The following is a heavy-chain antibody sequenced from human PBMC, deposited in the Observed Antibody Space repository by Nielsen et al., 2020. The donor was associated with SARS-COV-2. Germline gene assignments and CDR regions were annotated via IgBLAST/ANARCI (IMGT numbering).Heavy chain of an antibody. D-gene: IGHD6-19*01. CDR1: GFTFSSYI. CDR3: AKDSEVAGYDH. Sequence: GESLKISCAASGFTFSSYIMYWVRQAPGKGLEWVANINPDGTEKNYVDSVKGRFTISRDNAKNSLSLQMSTLRVEDTAVYYCAKDSEVAGYDHWGQGTLVTVSS. CDR2: INPDGTEK. V-gene: IGHV3-7*03. J-gene: IGHJ4*02.